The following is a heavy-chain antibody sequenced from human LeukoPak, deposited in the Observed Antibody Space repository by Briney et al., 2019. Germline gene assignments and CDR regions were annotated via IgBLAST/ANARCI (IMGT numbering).Heavy chain of an antibody. Sequence: GGSLRLSCAASGFTFSSYAMSWVRQAPGKGLEWVSGISGSGGRTFYADSVKGRFTISRDNSKNTLYLQMNSLRSEDTALYYCAREPLHSSSRGYFDYWGQGTLVTVSS. V-gene: IGHV3-23*01. CDR1: GFTFSSYA. CDR3: AREPLHSSSRGYFDY. J-gene: IGHJ4*02. CDR2: ISGSGGRT. D-gene: IGHD6-13*01.